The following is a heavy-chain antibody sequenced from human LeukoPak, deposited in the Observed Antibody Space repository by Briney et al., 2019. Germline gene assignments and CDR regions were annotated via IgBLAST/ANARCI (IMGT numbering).Heavy chain of an antibody. J-gene: IGHJ3*02. CDR2: ISKDGSMR. CDR1: GFSFTKYA. Sequence: PGGSLRLSCAASGFSFTKYAMDWVRQAPGKGLEWVAIISKDGSMRYYADSVKGRFTVSRDNSNNAVHLQMNSLKSEDTAVYYCAGEKFDIWGQGTMVTVSA. CDR3: AGEKFDI. V-gene: IGHV3-30*04.